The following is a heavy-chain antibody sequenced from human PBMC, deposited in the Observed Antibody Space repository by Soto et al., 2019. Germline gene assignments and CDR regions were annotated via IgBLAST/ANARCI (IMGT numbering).Heavy chain of an antibody. CDR2: FFYSGST. V-gene: IGHV4-31*03. Sequence: SETLSLTCTVSGGSISSGGYYWSWIRQHPGKGLEWIGYFFYSGSTYYNPSLMSRVSISVDTSKNQFSLKLSSVTAADTAVYYCARGLRRPQKKYYFDYWGQGTLVTVSS. CDR3: ARGLRRPQKKYYFDY. J-gene: IGHJ4*02. CDR1: GGSISSGGYY.